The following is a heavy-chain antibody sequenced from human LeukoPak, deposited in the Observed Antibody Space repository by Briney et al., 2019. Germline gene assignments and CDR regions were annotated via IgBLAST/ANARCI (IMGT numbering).Heavy chain of an antibody. CDR1: GDSVSSNSAA. CDR3: ARERTDIVVVVAATPHPPYNWFDP. V-gene: IGHV6-1*01. Sequence: SQTLSLTCAISGDSVSSNSAAWNWIRQSPSRGLEWLGRTYYRSKWYNDYAVSVKSRITINPDTSKNQFSLQLNSVTPEDTAVYYCARERTDIVVVVAATPHPPYNWFDPWGQGTLVTVSS. CDR2: TYYRSKWYN. J-gene: IGHJ5*02. D-gene: IGHD2-15*01.